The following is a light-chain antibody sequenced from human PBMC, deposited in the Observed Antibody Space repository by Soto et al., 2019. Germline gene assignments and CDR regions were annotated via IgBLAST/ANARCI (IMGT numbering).Light chain of an antibody. CDR1: SRDIGAYNY. Sequence: QSVLTQPASVSGSPGQSISISCSGTSRDIGAYNYVSWYLQHPGKAPKLMIYEVVNRPSGVSNRFSGSKSGNTASLTISGLHAEDEADYYCCSYAEGSIYVFGTGTKLTVL. CDR2: EVV. J-gene: IGLJ1*01. V-gene: IGLV2-14*01. CDR3: CSYAEGSIYV.